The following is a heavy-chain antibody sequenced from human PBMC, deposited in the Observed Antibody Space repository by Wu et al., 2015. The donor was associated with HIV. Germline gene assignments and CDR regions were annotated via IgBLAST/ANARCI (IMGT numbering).Heavy chain of an antibody. J-gene: IGHJ4*02. CDR2: IRGARQVPRQGLEWLRWRTGQSDSA. V-gene: IGHV1-18*01. CDR3: ARDGGIDWDDSGSDF. D-gene: IGHD1-1*01. CDR1: GYAFVDYG. Sequence: QVHLLQSDSEMKRPWGLSEHXMKTSGYAFVDYGISWVRQAPGQGLEWMAWIRGARQVPRQGLEWLRWRTGQSDSAKYAQKFQDRVTVTTNISTSIVYMQMRSLTTDDTAIYYCARDGGIDWDDSGSDFWGQGTLVTVSS.